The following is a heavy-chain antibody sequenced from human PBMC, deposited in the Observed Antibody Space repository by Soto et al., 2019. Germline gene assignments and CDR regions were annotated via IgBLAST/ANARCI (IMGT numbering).Heavy chain of an antibody. Sequence: GGSLRLSCAASGFTFSSYAMHWVRQAPGKGLEWVAVISYDGSNKYYADSVKGRFTISRDNSKNTLYLQMNSLRAEDTAVYYCARGGYDFWSGYYYYYYYGMDVWGQGTTVTVSS. D-gene: IGHD3-3*01. CDR2: ISYDGSNK. CDR3: ARGGYDFWSGYYYYYYYGMDV. CDR1: GFTFSSYA. J-gene: IGHJ6*02. V-gene: IGHV3-30-3*01.